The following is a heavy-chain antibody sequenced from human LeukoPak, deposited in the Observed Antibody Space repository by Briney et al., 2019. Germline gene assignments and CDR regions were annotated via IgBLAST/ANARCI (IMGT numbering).Heavy chain of an antibody. Sequence: PGGSLRLSCAASGFTFSSYSMNWVRQAPGKGLEWVSSISSSSSYIYYADSVKGRFTISRDNAKNSLYLQMNSLRAEDTAVYYCARETDYGGVFDYWGQGTLVTVSS. V-gene: IGHV3-21*01. J-gene: IGHJ4*02. CDR2: ISSSSSYI. D-gene: IGHD4-17*01. CDR3: ARETDYGGVFDY. CDR1: GFTFSSYS.